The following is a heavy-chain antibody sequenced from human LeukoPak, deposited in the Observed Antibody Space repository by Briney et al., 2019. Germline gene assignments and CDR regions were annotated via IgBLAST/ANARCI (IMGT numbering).Heavy chain of an antibody. J-gene: IGHJ4*02. CDR1: GFTVSSNY. D-gene: IGHD5-18*01. V-gene: IGHV3-66*01. CDR2: IYNDGST. CDR3: ARVDTVIYYFDY. Sequence: PGGSLRLSCAASGFTVSSNYMSWVRQAPGKGLEWVSVIYNDGSTDYADSVKGRFITSRDNSKNTLYLQMNSLRGEDTAVYYCARVDTVIYYFDYWGQGTLVTVSS.